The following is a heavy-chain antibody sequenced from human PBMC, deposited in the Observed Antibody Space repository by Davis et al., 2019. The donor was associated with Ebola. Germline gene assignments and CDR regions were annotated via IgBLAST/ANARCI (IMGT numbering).Heavy chain of an antibody. CDR3: ARSGYSRGWYWNY. D-gene: IGHD6-19*01. V-gene: IGHV3-21*01. CDR2: ISSSSSYI. CDR1: GFTFSSYS. J-gene: IGHJ4*02. Sequence: GESLKISCAASGFTFSSYSMNWVRQAPGKGLEWVSSISSSSSYIYYADSVKGRFTISRDNAKNSLYLQMNSLRAEDTAVYYCARSGYSRGWYWNYWGQGTLVTVSS.